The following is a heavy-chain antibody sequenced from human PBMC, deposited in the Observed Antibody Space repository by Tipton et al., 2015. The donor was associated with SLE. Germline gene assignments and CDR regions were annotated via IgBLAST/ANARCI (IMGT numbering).Heavy chain of an antibody. CDR3: VSPSKACISTSCRCDY. Sequence: SLRLSCSASGFTFTSYAMHWVRQAPGKGLEYVSTISSNGGSTYYADSVKGRFTASRDNSKNTLYLQMSSLGTEDTAVYYCVSPSKACISTSCRCDYWGQVTLVTV. J-gene: IGHJ4*02. CDR1: GFTFTSYA. CDR2: ISSNGGST. D-gene: IGHD2-2*01. V-gene: IGHV3-64D*08.